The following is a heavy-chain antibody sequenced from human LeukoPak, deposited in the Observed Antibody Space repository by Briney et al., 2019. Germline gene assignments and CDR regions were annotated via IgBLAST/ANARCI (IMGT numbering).Heavy chain of an antibody. Sequence: SVKVSCKASGFTFTSSAMQWVRQARGQRLEWIGWIVVGSGNANYAQKFQERVTITRDMSTSTAYMELSSLRSEDTAVYYCAADPGYSYGIDAFDIWGQGTMVTVSS. J-gene: IGHJ3*02. CDR3: AADPGYSYGIDAFDI. CDR2: IVVGSGNA. D-gene: IGHD5-18*01. CDR1: GFTFTSSA. V-gene: IGHV1-58*02.